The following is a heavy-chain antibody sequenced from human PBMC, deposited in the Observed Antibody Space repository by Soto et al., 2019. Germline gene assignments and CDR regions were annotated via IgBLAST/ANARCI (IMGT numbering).Heavy chain of an antibody. Sequence: SETLSLTCTVSGGSISSYYWSWIRQPPGKGLEWIGYIYYSGSTNYNPSLKSRVTISVDTSKNQFSLKLSSVTAADTAVYYCASEDFWSGRSDYWGQGTLVTVSS. CDR1: GGSISSYY. V-gene: IGHV4-59*01. CDR3: ASEDFWSGRSDY. D-gene: IGHD3-3*01. J-gene: IGHJ4*02. CDR2: IYYSGST.